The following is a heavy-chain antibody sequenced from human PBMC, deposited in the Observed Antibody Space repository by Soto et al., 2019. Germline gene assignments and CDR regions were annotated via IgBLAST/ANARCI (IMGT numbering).Heavy chain of an antibody. CDR3: ASHGLRRWFPDY. D-gene: IGHD2-15*01. J-gene: IGHJ4*02. V-gene: IGHV4-59*08. CDR1: GGSISSYY. CDR2: IYYSGST. Sequence: QVQLQESGPGLVKPSETLSLTCTVSGGSISSYYWSWIRQPPGKGLEWIGYIYYSGSTNYNPSLMSRVTIPVDTSTTQFSLKLSSVTSADTAVYYCASHGLRRWFPDYWGQGTLLTVSS.